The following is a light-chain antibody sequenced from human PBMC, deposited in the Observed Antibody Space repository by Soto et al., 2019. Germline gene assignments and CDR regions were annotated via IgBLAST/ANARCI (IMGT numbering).Light chain of an antibody. J-gene: IGKJ3*01. Sequence: EIVLTQSPGTLSLSPGERATLSCRASQSVSSSYLAWYQQKPGQTPRHLFYGASSRATGIPDTFSGSGSGTDFTRTISRLEPEDSAVYYCQQYGSSPSTFGPGTKVDIK. CDR3: QQYGSSPST. V-gene: IGKV3-20*01. CDR1: QSVSSSY. CDR2: GAS.